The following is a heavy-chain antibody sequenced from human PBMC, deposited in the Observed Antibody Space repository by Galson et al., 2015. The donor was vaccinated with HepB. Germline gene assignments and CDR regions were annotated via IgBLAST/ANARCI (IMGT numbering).Heavy chain of an antibody. J-gene: IGHJ6*02. V-gene: IGHV3-53*01. D-gene: IGHD3-9*01. CDR1: GFSVSNNY. CDR2: IYSDGSQ. CDR3: ATDTRSRRVSTGCYFGSYYYYGMDV. Sequence: SLRLSCAASGFSVSNNYVSWVRQAPGKGLEWVSLIYSDGSQYYADSVQGRFIISRDNSRNTMYLQMNRLRAEDTAVYYCATDTRSRRVSTGCYFGSYYYYGMDVWGQGTTVTGSS.